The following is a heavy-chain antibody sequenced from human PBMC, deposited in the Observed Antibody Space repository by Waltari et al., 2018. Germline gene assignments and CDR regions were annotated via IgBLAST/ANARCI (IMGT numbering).Heavy chain of an antibody. Sequence: VQLVQSGAEVKKPGSSVKVSCKASGGTFSSYAISWVRQAPGQGLEWMGRIIPIFCTANYAQKFQGRVTMTADKPTSTAYMETSSLRSVDTAGYYCSRVRDYIWGSYRQPYNWFDPWGQGTLVTVSS. J-gene: IGHJ5*02. CDR3: SRVRDYIWGSYRQPYNWFDP. CDR1: GGTFSSYA. CDR2: IIPIFCTA. V-gene: IGHV1-69*08. D-gene: IGHD3-16*02.